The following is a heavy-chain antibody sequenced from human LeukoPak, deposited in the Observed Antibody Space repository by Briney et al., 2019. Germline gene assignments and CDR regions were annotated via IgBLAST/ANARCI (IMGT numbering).Heavy chain of an antibody. V-gene: IGHV3-64*01. CDR1: GFTLSSYA. D-gene: IGHD3-22*01. CDR3: ASARDSNGYYLY. CDR2: ISSNGGST. Sequence: PGGSLRLSCAASGFTLSSYAMHWVRQAPGKGLEYVSAISSNGGSTYYANSVKGRFTISRDNSKNTLYLQMGSLRAEDMAVYYCASARDSNGYYLYWGQGTLVTVSS. J-gene: IGHJ4*02.